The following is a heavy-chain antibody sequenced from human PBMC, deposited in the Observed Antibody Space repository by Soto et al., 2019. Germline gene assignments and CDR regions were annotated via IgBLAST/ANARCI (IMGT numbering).Heavy chain of an antibody. CDR2: IYYSGST. J-gene: IGHJ4*02. V-gene: IGHV4-31*03. D-gene: IGHD3-16*02. CDR1: GGSISSGGYY. CDR3: ARPRLITFGGVIVVTD. Sequence: SETLSLTCTVSGGSISSGGYYWSGILHHPGKGLEWIGYIYYSGSTYYNPSLKSRVTISVDTSKNQFSLKLSSVTAADTAVYYCARPRLITFGGVIVVTDWGQGTLVTVSS.